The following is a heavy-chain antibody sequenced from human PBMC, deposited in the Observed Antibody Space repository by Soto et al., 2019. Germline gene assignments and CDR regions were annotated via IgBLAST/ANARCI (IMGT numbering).Heavy chain of an antibody. CDR3: ARGGDGYNYVMGQDY. CDR2: IYYSGST. Sequence: PSETLSLTCTVSGGSSSSGGYYWSWIRQPPGKGLEWIGYIYYSGSTNYNPSLKSRVTISVDTSKNQFSLKLSSVTAADTAVYYCARGGDGYNYVMGQDYWGQGTLVTVSS. J-gene: IGHJ4*02. D-gene: IGHD5-12*01. CDR1: GGSSSSGGYY. V-gene: IGHV4-61*08.